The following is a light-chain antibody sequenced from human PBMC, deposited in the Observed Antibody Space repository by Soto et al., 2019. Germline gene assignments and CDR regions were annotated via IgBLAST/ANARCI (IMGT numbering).Light chain of an antibody. Sequence: QSALTQPPSASGSPGQSVTICCTGTSSDVGGYNYVSWYQQHPGKAPKLMIYEVSKRPSGVPDRFSGSKSGNTASLTVSGLQAEDEAVYYCSSYAGSNNYVFGTGTKVTVL. V-gene: IGLV2-8*01. J-gene: IGLJ1*01. CDR1: SSDVGGYNY. CDR2: EVS. CDR3: SSYAGSNNYV.